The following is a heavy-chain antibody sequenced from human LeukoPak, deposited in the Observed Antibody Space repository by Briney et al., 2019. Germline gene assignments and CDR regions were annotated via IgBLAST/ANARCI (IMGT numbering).Heavy chain of an antibody. D-gene: IGHD2-2*01. J-gene: IGHJ3*02. CDR1: GGSISSYY. Sequence: SETLSLTCTVSGGSISSYYWSWIRQPPGKGLEWIGYIYYSGSTNYNPSLKSRVTISVDTSKNQFSLKLSSVTAADTAVYYCARDCSSTSYYGAFDIWGQGTMVTVSS. CDR3: ARDCSSTSYYGAFDI. CDR2: IYYSGST. V-gene: IGHV4-59*01.